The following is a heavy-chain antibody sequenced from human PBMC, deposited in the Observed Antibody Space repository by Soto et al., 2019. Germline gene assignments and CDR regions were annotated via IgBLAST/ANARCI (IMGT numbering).Heavy chain of an antibody. J-gene: IGHJ6*03. Sequence: PSETLSLTCAVYGGSFSGYYWSWIRQPPGKGLEWIGEINHSGRTNYNPSIKSRVTISVDTSKNQFSLKLSSVTAADTAVYYFARVVVVAATTPYYYYHYMDVWGKGTTVTVSS. CDR1: GGSFSGYY. V-gene: IGHV4-34*01. CDR2: INHSGRT. CDR3: ARVVVVAATTPYYYYHYMDV. D-gene: IGHD2-15*01.